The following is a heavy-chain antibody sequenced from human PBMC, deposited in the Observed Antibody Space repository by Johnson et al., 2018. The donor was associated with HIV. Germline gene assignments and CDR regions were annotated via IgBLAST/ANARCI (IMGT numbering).Heavy chain of an antibody. CDR2: ISSSGSTI. CDR3: AKDRTNWGYDAFDL. J-gene: IGHJ3*01. V-gene: IGHV3-48*01. Sequence: MQLVESGGGVVQPGRSLRLSCAASGFTFSSYAMHWVRQAPGKGLEWVSYISSSGSTIYYAASVKGRFIISRDNSKNTLYLQMNRLRAEDTAVYYCAKDRTNWGYDAFDLWGQGTLVTVSS. CDR1: GFTFSSYA. D-gene: IGHD2-15*01.